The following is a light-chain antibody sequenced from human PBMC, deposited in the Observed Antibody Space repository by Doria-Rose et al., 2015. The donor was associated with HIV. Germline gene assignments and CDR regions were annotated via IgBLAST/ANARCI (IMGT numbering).Light chain of an antibody. CDR3: HQYGTSWT. Sequence: TQSPGTLSLSPGERATLSCRASQSSSSTYLAWYQQQPGQAPSLLIYDGSTRATGIPDRFSASGSGTDFTLTINRLEPEDFALYYCHQYGTSWTFGQGTKVE. CDR2: DGS. J-gene: IGKJ1*01. V-gene: IGKV3-20*01. CDR1: QSSSSTY.